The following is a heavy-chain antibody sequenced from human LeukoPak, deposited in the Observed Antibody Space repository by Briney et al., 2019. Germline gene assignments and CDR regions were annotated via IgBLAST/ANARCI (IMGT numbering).Heavy chain of an antibody. J-gene: IGHJ6*03. V-gene: IGHV1-69*02. CDR2: ISPILSIA. CDR3: ARGHYDSWSGYYDHMDV. D-gene: IGHD3-3*01. Sequence: SVKLSCTASGGTLSSYTISWVREAPGPGGEWMGRISPILSIANSAPKFQARVTITAAKSTGTAYMELSSLRTEDTAVYYCARGHYDSWSGYYDHMDVWGKGTTVTVSS. CDR1: GGTLSSYT.